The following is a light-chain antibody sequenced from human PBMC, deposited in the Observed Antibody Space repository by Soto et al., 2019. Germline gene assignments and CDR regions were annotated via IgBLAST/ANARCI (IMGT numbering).Light chain of an antibody. CDR3: QQCDTSPWT. J-gene: IGKJ1*01. Sequence: EIALTQSPGTLSLSPGERATLSCRASQSVSSSYLAWYQQKPGQAPRLLIYDTSARATGVPARFSGSRSGPEFTLTINSLQSEDFAVYFCQQCDTSPWTFGQGTKVDIK. CDR1: QSVSSSY. CDR2: DTS. V-gene: IGKV3-20*01.